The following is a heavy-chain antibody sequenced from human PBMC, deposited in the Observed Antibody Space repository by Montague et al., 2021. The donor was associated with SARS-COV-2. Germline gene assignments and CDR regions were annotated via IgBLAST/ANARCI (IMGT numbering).Heavy chain of an antibody. J-gene: IGHJ4*02. CDR3: SKMPYSGPYYFDY. CDR2: LYSGGHDA. D-gene: IGHD1-26*01. V-gene: IGHV3-23*03. Sequence: SLRLSCAASGFTFSSYALSWVRQAPGKGLEWVSLLYSGGHDAYYADSVKGRFTISRDNSKSTLYLQMDSLRAEDTAVYYCSKMPYSGPYYFDYWGQGTLVTVSA. CDR1: GFTFSSYA.